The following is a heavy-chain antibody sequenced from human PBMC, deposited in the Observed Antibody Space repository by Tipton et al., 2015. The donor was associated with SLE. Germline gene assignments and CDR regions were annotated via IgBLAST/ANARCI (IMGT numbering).Heavy chain of an antibody. CDR1: GGSISSGGYY. CDR2: IYYSGST. D-gene: IGHD3-16*02. CDR3: ARTQYAFGGVIAPFDY. J-gene: IGHJ4*02. V-gene: IGHV4-31*03. Sequence: TLSLTCTVSGGSISSGGYYWSWIRQHPEKGLEWIGYIYYSGSTYYNPSLKSRLSISVDTSKNQFSLKLSSVTAADTAVYYCARTQYAFGGVIAPFDYWGQGTLVTVSS.